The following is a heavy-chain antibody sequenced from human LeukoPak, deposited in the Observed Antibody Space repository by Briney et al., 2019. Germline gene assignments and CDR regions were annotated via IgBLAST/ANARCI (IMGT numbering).Heavy chain of an antibody. V-gene: IGHV4-59*13. CDR3: ARVVYSGYDFRGAMDV. CDR1: GGSISSYY. J-gene: IGHJ6*03. Sequence: PSETLSLTCTISGGSISSYYWSWIRQPPGKGVEWIGYIYYTGSTNHNPSLKSRVTISVDTSKNRFSLKLSSVTAADTAVYYCARVVYSGYDFRGAMDVWGKGTTVTVSS. D-gene: IGHD5-12*01. CDR2: IYYTGST.